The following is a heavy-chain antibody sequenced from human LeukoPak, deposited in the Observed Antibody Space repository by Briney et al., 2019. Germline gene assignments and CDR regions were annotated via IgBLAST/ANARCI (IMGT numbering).Heavy chain of an antibody. D-gene: IGHD3-10*02. CDR3: AELGITMIGGV. J-gene: IGHJ6*04. V-gene: IGHV3-23*01. CDR1: GFTFSSYA. CDR2: ISSGRTT. Sequence: PGGSLRLSCAASGFTFSSYAMSWVRQAPGKGLEWVSTISSGRTTYYVDSVKGRFTISRDNSKNTLYLQMNSLRAEDTAVYYCAELGITMIGGVWGKGTTVTISS.